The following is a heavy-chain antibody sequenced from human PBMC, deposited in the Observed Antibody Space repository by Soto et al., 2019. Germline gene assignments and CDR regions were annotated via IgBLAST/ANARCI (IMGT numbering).Heavy chain of an antibody. CDR2: ISGSGGST. J-gene: IGHJ6*02. Sequence: GGSLRLSCAASGFTFSSYAMSWVRQAPGKGLEWVSAISGSGGSTYYADSVKGRFTISRDNSKNPLYLQMNSLRAEDTAVYYCAKVTRRGSYETGYYYYYGMDVWGQGTTVTVSS. CDR3: AKVTRRGSYETGYYYYYGMDV. D-gene: IGHD1-26*01. V-gene: IGHV3-23*01. CDR1: GFTFSSYA.